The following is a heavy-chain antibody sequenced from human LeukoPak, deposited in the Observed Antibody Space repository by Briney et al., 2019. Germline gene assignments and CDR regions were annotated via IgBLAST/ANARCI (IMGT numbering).Heavy chain of an antibody. CDR2: ISSSGSTI. V-gene: IGHV3-11*01. Sequence: GGSLRLSCAASGFTFSDYYTSWIRQAPGKGLEWVSYISSSGSTIYYADSVKGRFTISRDNAKNSLYLQMNSLRAEDTAVYYCARARNYDFWSGYYFDYWGQGTLVTVSS. D-gene: IGHD3-3*01. CDR1: GFTFSDYY. J-gene: IGHJ4*02. CDR3: ARARNYDFWSGYYFDY.